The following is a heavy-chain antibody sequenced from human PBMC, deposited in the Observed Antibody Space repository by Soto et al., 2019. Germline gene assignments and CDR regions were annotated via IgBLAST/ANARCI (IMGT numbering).Heavy chain of an antibody. CDR3: AKGVVPANYYYYGMDV. J-gene: IGHJ6*02. CDR1: GFTFSSYG. Sequence: GGSPRLSCAASGFTFSSYGMHWVRQAPGKGLEWVAVISYDGSNKYYADSVKGRFTISRDNSKNTLYLQMNSLRAEDTAVYYCAKGVVPANYYYYGMDVWGQGTTVTVSS. D-gene: IGHD2-2*01. V-gene: IGHV3-30*18. CDR2: ISYDGSNK.